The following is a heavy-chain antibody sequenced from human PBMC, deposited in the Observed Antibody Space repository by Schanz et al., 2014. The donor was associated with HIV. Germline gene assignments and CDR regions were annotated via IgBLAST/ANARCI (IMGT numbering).Heavy chain of an antibody. Sequence: VQLLDSGGGLVQPGGSLRLSCAASGFTFSTNDMHWVRQVPGKGLEWVAVISHNGNNDYYAESVKGRVTISRDNSKNTLYLQMNNLKTEDTAVYYCAKAGLFFGQLWLGFFDYWGQGAQVTVSS. CDR1: GFTFSTND. CDR2: ISHNGNND. CDR3: AKAGLFFGQLWLGFFDY. J-gene: IGHJ4*02. V-gene: IGHV3-30*18. D-gene: IGHD5-18*01.